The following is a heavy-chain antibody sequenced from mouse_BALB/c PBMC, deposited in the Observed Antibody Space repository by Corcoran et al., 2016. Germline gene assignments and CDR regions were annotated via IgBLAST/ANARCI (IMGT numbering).Heavy chain of an antibody. CDR3: ARPRDGSSPAWFAY. J-gene: IGHJ3*01. CDR2: ISCYNGAT. D-gene: IGHD1-1*01. V-gene: IGHV1S34*01. Sequence: LVKTGASVKISCKASGYSFTGYYMHWVKQSHGKSLEWIGYISCYNGATSYNQKFKGKATFTVDTSSSTAYMQFNSLTSEDSAVYYCARPRDGSSPAWFAYWGQGTLVTVSA. CDR1: GYSFTGYY.